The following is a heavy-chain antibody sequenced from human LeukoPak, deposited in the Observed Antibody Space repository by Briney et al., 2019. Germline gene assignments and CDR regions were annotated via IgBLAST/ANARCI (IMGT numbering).Heavy chain of an antibody. V-gene: IGHV1-18*01. CDR2: ISAYNGNT. Sequence: ASVKVSCKASGGTFSSYAISWVRQAPGQGLEWMGWISAYNGNTNYAQKLQGRVTMTTDTSTSTAYMELRSLRSDDTAVYYCARTGGGRRFKNWFDPWGQGTLVTVSS. D-gene: IGHD2-15*01. CDR1: GGTFSSYA. J-gene: IGHJ5*02. CDR3: ARTGGGRRFKNWFDP.